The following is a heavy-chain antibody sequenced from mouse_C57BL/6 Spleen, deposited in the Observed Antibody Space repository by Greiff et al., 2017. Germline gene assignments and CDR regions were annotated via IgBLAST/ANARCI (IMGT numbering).Heavy chain of an antibody. CDR2: IHPNSGST. V-gene: IGHV1-64*01. CDR3: ASITTVPYWYFDV. J-gene: IGHJ1*03. CDR1: GYTFTSYR. Sequence: QVQLQQPGAELVTPGASVKLSCKASGYTFTSYRMHWVKQRPGQGLEWIGMIHPNSGSTNYNEKFKSKATLTVDKSSSTAYMQLSSLTSEDSAVYYCASITTVPYWYFDVWGTGTTVTVSS. D-gene: IGHD1-1*01.